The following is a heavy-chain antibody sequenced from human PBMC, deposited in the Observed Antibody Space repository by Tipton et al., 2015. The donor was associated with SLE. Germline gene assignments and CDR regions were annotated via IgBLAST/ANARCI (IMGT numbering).Heavy chain of an antibody. CDR1: GFTVSDNY. Sequence: SLRLSCVVSGFTVSDNYLTWVRQVPGKGLEWVAFIRYDGSNKYYADSVKGRFTISRDNSKNTLYLQMNTLRPEDTAVYYCAKEGPSVGGMNIWGQGTAVTVSS. CDR3: AKEGPSVGGMNI. V-gene: IGHV3-30*02. D-gene: IGHD4-23*01. J-gene: IGHJ6*02. CDR2: IRYDGSNK.